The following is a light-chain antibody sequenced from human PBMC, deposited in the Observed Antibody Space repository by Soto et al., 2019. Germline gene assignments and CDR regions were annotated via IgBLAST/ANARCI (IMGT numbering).Light chain of an antibody. J-gene: IGKJ3*01. V-gene: IGKV1-12*01. Sequence: DIQMTQSPSSMSASVGDRVTITCRASQGIGTWLAWYQQKPGKAPTLLIYSASSLQGEIPSRFSGSGSGTDFALTISSLQAEDFATYYCQQAHSFPFTFGPGTTVDIK. CDR1: QGIGTW. CDR3: QQAHSFPFT. CDR2: SAS.